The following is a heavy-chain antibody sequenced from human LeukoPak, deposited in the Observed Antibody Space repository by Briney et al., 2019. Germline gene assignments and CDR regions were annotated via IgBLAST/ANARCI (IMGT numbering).Heavy chain of an antibody. J-gene: IGHJ4*02. CDR2: IDPSDSYT. CDR1: GYSFTSYW. V-gene: IGHV5-10-1*01. Sequence: GESLKISCKGSGYSFTSYWISWVRQMPGKGLEWMGRIDPSDSYTNYSSSFQGHVTISADKSISTAYLQWSSLKASDTAMYYCARTPLYCSGGSCSLGGWGQGTLVTVSS. CDR3: ARTPLYCSGGSCSLGG. D-gene: IGHD2-15*01.